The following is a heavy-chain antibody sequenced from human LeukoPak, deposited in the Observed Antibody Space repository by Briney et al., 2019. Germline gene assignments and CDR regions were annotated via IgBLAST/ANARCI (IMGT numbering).Heavy chain of an antibody. J-gene: IGHJ4*02. Sequence: SETLSLTCTVSGGSISSYYWSWIRQPPGKGLEWFGYIYYSGSTNYNPSLKSRVTISVDTSKNQFSLKLSSVTAADTAVYYCARSEGDFYDSSGYYSPFDYWGQGTLVTVSP. CDR3: ARSEGDFYDSSGYYSPFDY. CDR1: GGSISSYY. V-gene: IGHV4-59*01. CDR2: IYYSGST. D-gene: IGHD3-22*01.